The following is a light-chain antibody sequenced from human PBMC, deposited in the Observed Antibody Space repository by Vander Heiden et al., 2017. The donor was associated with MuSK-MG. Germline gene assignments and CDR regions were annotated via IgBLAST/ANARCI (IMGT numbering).Light chain of an antibody. Sequence: SVRSQPPSGSVASGKTARTTGGGNDIGSKSVHWYQQKPGPAPMLLVYDDSGRPSGIPERFSGSNSGNTATLTLSRVEAGDEADYYCQVWASSSDHYVFGAGTKLTVL. CDR3: QVWASSSDHYV. V-gene: IGLV3-21*03. CDR2: DDS. CDR1: DIGSKS. J-gene: IGLJ1*01.